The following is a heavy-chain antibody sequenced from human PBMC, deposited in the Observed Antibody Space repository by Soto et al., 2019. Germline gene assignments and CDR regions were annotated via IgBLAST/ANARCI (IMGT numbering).Heavy chain of an antibody. D-gene: IGHD1-26*01. V-gene: IGHV1-3*01. CDR3: ARYSGNYQDAFDI. J-gene: IGHJ3*02. CDR2: INGGSGKT. CDR1: GFTFTLYS. Sequence: QVQLVQSGAEVKKPGASVKVSCRASGFTFTLYSMHWVRQAPGQRLEWMGWINGGSGKTKYSKKFQGRVSISRDTSASTAYMDVSSLRSEDTAVYYCARYSGNYQDAFDIWGQGTMVTVSS.